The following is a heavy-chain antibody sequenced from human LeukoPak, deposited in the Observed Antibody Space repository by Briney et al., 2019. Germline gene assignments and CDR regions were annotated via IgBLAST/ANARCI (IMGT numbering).Heavy chain of an antibody. J-gene: IGHJ3*02. CDR1: GFTFSSYG. D-gene: IGHD6-25*01. CDR3: ARVGYPWAFDI. Sequence: PGGSLRLSCAASGFTFSSYGMHWVRQAPGKGLEWVAVIYSGGSTYYADSVKGRFTISRDNSKNTLYLQMNSLRAEDTAVYYCARVGYPWAFDIWGQGTMVTVSS. V-gene: IGHV3-NL1*01. CDR2: IYSGGST.